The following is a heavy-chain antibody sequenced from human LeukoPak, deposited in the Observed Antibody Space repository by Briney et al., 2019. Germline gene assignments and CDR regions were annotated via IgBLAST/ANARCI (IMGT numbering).Heavy chain of an antibody. Sequence: GGSLSLSCAASGFTFIDHAMSWVRRAPAKGLEWVSSINGNGGGSYYIDSVKGRFTVSRDNSENALYLQMNNLRTEDTAVYYCAKGPYGDYAAFDYWGQGTLVTVSS. V-gene: IGHV3-23*01. CDR3: AKGPYGDYAAFDY. CDR1: GFTFIDHA. CDR2: INGNGGGS. J-gene: IGHJ4*02. D-gene: IGHD4-17*01.